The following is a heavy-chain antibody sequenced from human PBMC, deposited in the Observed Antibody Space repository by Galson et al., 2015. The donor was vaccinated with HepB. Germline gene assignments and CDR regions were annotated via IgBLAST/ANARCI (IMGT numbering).Heavy chain of an antibody. J-gene: IGHJ3*02. CDR1: GFTFSSYG. D-gene: IGHD6-19*01. CDR3: AKDQSSSGWYGAFDI. V-gene: IGHV3-33*06. CDR2: IWYDGSNK. Sequence: SLRLSCAASGFTFSSYGMHWVRQAPGKGLEWVAVIWYDGSNKYYADSVKGRFTISRDNSKNTLYLQMNSLRAEDTAVYYCAKDQSSSGWYGAFDIWGQGTMVTVSS.